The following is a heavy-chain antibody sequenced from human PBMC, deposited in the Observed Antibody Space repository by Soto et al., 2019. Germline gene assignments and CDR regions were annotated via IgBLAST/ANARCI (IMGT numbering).Heavy chain of an antibody. D-gene: IGHD6-19*01. CDR1: GYTFTAYA. CDR3: ARAVAVPADFDY. J-gene: IGHJ4*02. CDR2: INAGNGNT. Sequence: QVPLVESGAEEKKPGASVKVSCKASGYTFTAYAMHWVRQAPGQRLEWMGWINAGNGNTKYSQKFQGRVTITRDTSASTAYMEMSSLRSEDTAVYYCARAVAVPADFDYWGQGTLVTVSS. V-gene: IGHV1-3*05.